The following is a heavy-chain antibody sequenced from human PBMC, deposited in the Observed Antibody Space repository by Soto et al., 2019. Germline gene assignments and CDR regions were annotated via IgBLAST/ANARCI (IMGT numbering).Heavy chain of an antibody. V-gene: IGHV1-18*01. CDR2: ISGYNGDT. D-gene: IGHD1-1*01. Sequence: QVQLVQSEPEVKNPGASVKVSCKTSGYSFTSFGISWVRQAPGQGLEWMGWISGYNGDTNYAQKFQGRVALTTDTSTKTAYMEMWSLKSDDTAVYYCARTSRYNAGGYYHYAMDACGRGTTLIVS. CDR3: ARTSRYNAGGYYHYAMDA. CDR1: GYSFTSFG. J-gene: IGHJ6*02.